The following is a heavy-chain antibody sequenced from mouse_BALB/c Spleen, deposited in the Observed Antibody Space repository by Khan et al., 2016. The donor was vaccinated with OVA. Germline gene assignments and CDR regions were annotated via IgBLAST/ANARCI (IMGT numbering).Heavy chain of an antibody. D-gene: IGHD2-3*01. CDR3: ARSEGYDGWFAY. Sequence: IQLVQSGPELVKPGASVKMSCKASGYTFTAYVMQWVKQKPGQGLEWIGYIYPYNDGTKYNEKLKGKATLTSDKSSSTAYMELSSLTSDDSAVYYCARSEGYDGWFAYWGQGTLVTVSA. CDR1: GYTFTAYV. CDR2: IYPYNDGT. V-gene: IGHV1S136*01. J-gene: IGHJ3*01.